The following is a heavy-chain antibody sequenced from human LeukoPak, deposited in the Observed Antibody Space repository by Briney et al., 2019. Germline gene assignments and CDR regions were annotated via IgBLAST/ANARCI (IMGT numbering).Heavy chain of an antibody. J-gene: IGHJ4*02. V-gene: IGHV3-30-3*01. Sequence: GRSLRLSYAASGFTFSSYAMHWVRQAPGKGLEWVAVISYDGSNKYYADSVKGRFTISRDNSKNTLYLQMNSLRAEDTAVYYCAKDIWEWGQGTLVTVSS. CDR2: ISYDGSNK. D-gene: IGHD1-26*01. CDR1: GFTFSSYA. CDR3: AKDIWE.